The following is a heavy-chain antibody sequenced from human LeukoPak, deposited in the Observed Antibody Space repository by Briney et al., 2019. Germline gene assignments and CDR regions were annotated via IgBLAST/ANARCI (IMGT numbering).Heavy chain of an antibody. CDR2: IYYSGTT. CDR1: NGSLSTYY. Sequence: SETLSLTCTVSNGSLSTYYWSWIRQPAGKGLEWFGYIYYSGTTNYNPSLKSRVTISEDTSKNQFSLNLSSVTAADTAVYYCAREGYYYGMDVWGQGTTVTVSS. V-gene: IGHV4-59*01. J-gene: IGHJ6*02. CDR3: AREGYYYGMDV.